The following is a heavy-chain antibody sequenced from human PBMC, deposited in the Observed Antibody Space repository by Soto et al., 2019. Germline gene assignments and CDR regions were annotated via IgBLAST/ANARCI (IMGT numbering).Heavy chain of an antibody. CDR3: ARLQFGEGFDY. CDR1: GGSISGGVFS. CDR2: ILHTGGT. J-gene: IGHJ4*02. Sequence: KPSETLSLTCAVSGGSISGGVFSWSWIRQPPGKGLEWIGYILHTGGTQYNPSLKSRVSMSVDKSKNQFSLHLTSVTAADTAVYYCARLQFGEGFDYWGQGALVTVSS. D-gene: IGHD3-10*01. V-gene: IGHV4-30-2*01.